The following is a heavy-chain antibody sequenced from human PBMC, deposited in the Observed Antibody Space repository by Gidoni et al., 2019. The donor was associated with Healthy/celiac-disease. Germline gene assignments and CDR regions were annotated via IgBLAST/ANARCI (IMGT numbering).Heavy chain of an antibody. Sequence: QVQLQQWGAGLLKPSETLSLTCAVYGGSFSGYYWRWIRQPPGKGLEWIGEINHSGSTNYNPSLKSRVTISVDTSKNQFSLKLSSVTAADTAVYYCARAYDFWSGYYPGRDYYGMDVWGQGTTVTVSS. V-gene: IGHV4-34*01. D-gene: IGHD3-3*01. J-gene: IGHJ6*02. CDR3: ARAYDFWSGYYPGRDYYGMDV. CDR2: INHSGST. CDR1: GGSFSGYY.